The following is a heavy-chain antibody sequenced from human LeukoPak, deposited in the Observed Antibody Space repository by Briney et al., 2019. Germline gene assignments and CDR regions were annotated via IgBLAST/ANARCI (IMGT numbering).Heavy chain of an antibody. J-gene: IGHJ4*02. CDR3: ARGGYSSSWYHFDY. V-gene: IGHV3-53*01. Sequence: PGGSLRLSCAASGFTVSSNYTSWVRQAPGKGLEWVSVIYSGGTTNYADSVKGRFTISGDNSKNTLFLQMNSLRAEDTAVYYCARGGYSSSWYHFDYWGQGTLVTVSS. CDR2: IYSGGTT. CDR1: GFTVSSNY. D-gene: IGHD6-13*01.